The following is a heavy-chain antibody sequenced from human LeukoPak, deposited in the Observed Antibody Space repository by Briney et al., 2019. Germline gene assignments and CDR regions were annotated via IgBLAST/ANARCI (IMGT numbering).Heavy chain of an antibody. CDR2: INPNSGGT. D-gene: IGHD3-22*01. V-gene: IGHV1-2*02. CDR3: ACSSDYYDSSGYYLGNY. Sequence: GASVKVSCKASGYTFTGYYMRWVRQAPGQGLEWMGWINPNSGGTNYAQKFQGRVTMTRDTSISTAYMELSRLRSDDTAVYYCACSSDYYDSSGYYLGNYWGQGTLVTVSS. J-gene: IGHJ4*02. CDR1: GYTFTGYY.